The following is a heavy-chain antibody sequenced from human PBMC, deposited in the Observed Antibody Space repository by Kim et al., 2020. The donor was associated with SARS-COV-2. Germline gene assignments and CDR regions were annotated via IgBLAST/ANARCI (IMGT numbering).Heavy chain of an antibody. CDR3: ARGRIGGSVRYFDWFLYYFCY. D-gene: IGHD3-9*01. J-gene: IGHJ4*02. Sequence: SETLSLTCAVYGGSFSGYYWSWIRQPPGKGLEWIGEINHSGSTNYNPSLKSRVTISVATSKNQFSLKLSSVTAADTAVYYCARGRIGGSVRYFDWFLYYFCYWGQGTLVTVSS. V-gene: IGHV4-34*01. CDR1: GGSFSGYY. CDR2: INHSGST.